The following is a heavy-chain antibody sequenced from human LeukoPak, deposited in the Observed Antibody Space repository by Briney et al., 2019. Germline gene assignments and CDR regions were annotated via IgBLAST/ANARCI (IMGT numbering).Heavy chain of an antibody. Sequence: GGSLRLSCAASGFTFSSYAMHWVRQAPGKGLEWVAVISYDGSNKYYADSVKGRFTISRDNSKNTLYLQMNSLRAEDTAVYYCARDTDSSGYYYVGNYFDYWGQGTLVTVSS. CDR2: ISYDGSNK. J-gene: IGHJ4*02. CDR1: GFTFSSYA. D-gene: IGHD3-22*01. CDR3: ARDTDSSGYYYVGNYFDY. V-gene: IGHV3-30-3*01.